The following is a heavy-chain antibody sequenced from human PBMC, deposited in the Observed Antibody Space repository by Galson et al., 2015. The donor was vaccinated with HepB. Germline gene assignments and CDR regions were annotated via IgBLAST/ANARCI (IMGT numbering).Heavy chain of an antibody. J-gene: IGHJ3*02. CDR3: ARPLWFGELYAFDI. Sequence: SVKVSCKASGYTFTGYYMHWVRQAPGQGLEWMGWINPNSGGTNYAQKFQGRVTMTRDTSISTACMELSRLRSDDTAVFYCARPLWFGELYAFDIWGQGTMVTVSS. V-gene: IGHV1-2*02. D-gene: IGHD3-10*01. CDR2: INPNSGGT. CDR1: GYTFTGYY.